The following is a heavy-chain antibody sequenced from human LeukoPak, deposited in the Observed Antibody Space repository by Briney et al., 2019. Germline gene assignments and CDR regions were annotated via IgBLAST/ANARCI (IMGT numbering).Heavy chain of an antibody. CDR1: GFTFSSYA. CDR2: ISGSGGST. D-gene: IGHD3-10*02. Sequence: GGSLRLSCAASGFTFSSYAMSWVRQAPGKGLEWVSAISGSGGSTYYADSVKGRFTISRDNAKNSLYLQMNSLRAEDTAVYYCARAGRKSRGVDLVRKKETGYYYYMDVWGKGTTVTVSS. J-gene: IGHJ6*03. CDR3: ARAGRKSRGVDLVRKKETGYYYYMDV. V-gene: IGHV3-23*01.